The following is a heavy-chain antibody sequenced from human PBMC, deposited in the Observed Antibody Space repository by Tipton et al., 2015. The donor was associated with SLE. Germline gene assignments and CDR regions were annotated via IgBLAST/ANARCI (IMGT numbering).Heavy chain of an antibody. D-gene: IGHD3/OR15-3a*01. Sequence: SLRLSGAASGFMFDDFAMHWVRQAPGKGLEWVSGISWNSGTIAYADSVQGRFTIARDDAENSLYLQMNSLRTEDTALYYCAKDKTRTGFLLSDYMDVWGKGTTVTVSS. V-gene: IGHV3-9*01. J-gene: IGHJ6*03. CDR3: AKDKTRTGFLLSDYMDV. CDR1: GFMFDDFA. CDR2: ISWNSGTI.